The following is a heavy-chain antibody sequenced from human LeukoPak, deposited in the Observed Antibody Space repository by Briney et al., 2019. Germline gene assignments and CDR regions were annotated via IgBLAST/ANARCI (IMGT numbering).Heavy chain of an antibody. CDR3: AEDLTGRDIVVVPA. CDR1: GFTFSSYG. J-gene: IGHJ5*02. CDR2: ISYDGSNK. Sequence: GGSLRLSCAASGFTFSSYGMHWVRQAPGKGLEWVAVISYDGSNKYYADSVKGRFTISRDNSKNTLYLQMNSLRAEDTAVYYCAEDLTGRDIVVVPAWGQGTLVTVSS. V-gene: IGHV3-30*18. D-gene: IGHD2-2*01.